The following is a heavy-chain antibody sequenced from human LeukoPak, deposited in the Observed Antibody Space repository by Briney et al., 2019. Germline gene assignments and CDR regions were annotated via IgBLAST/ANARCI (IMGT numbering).Heavy chain of an antibody. V-gene: IGHV4-38-2*02. CDR1: GYSISSGYY. CDR3: ASTHYYYYYMDV. J-gene: IGHJ6*03. Sequence: SETLSLTCTVSGYSISSGYYWGWIRQPPGKGLEWIGSIYDSGSTYYNPSLKSRVTISVDTSKNQFSLKLSSVTAADTAVYYCASTHYYYYYMDVWGKGTTVTISS. CDR2: IYDSGST.